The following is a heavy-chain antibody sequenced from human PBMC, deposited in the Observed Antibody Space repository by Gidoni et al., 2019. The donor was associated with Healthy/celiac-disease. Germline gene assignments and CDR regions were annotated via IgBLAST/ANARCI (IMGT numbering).Heavy chain of an antibody. CDR3: TTVQFRNKNTMIGTRDAFDI. J-gene: IGHJ3*02. CDR1: GFTFSNAW. CDR2: IKSKTDGGTT. V-gene: IGHV3-15*01. D-gene: IGHD3-22*01. Sequence: EVQLVESGGGLVKPGGSLRLSCAASGFTFSNAWMSWVRQAPGKGLEWVGRIKSKTDGGTTDYAAPVKGRFTISRDDSKNTLYLQMNSLKTEDTAVYYCTTVQFRNKNTMIGTRDAFDIWGQGTMVTVSS.